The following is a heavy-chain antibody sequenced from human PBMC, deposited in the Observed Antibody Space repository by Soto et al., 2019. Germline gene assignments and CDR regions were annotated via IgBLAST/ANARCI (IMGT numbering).Heavy chain of an antibody. J-gene: IGHJ4*02. D-gene: IGHD3-22*01. CDR2: IYYSGST. V-gene: IGHV4-30-4*01. CDR3: ARAEGIYDSSGYYGSG. Sequence: QVQLQESGPGLVKPSQTLSLTCTVSGGSISSGDYYWSWIRQPPGKGLEWIGYIYYSGSTYYNPSLKSRVTISVDTSKNQFSLKLSSVTAADTAVYYCARAEGIYDSSGYYGSGWGQGTLVTVSS. CDR1: GGSISSGDYY.